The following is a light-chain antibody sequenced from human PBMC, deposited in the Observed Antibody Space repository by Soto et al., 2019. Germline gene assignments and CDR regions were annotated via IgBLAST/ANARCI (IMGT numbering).Light chain of an antibody. J-gene: IGKJ5*01. CDR2: GAS. Sequence: LALSQSPSTRTASPWETGTLSCRACQSVSSISAWYQQKPGQAPRLLFYGASTRATGIPARFSGSGSGAEFTLTISMLDAEDVAVYYCQQYGSSPITFGQGTRLDIK. CDR3: QQYGSSPIT. V-gene: IGKV3-15*01. CDR1: QSVSSI.